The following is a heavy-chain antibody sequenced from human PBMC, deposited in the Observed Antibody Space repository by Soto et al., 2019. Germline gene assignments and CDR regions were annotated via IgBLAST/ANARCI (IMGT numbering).Heavy chain of an antibody. D-gene: IGHD2-8*01. CDR3: ARDSDTGEWSRTGY. CDR2: INFVNDYT. J-gene: IGHJ4*02. Sequence: EVQLVESGGGLVKPGGSLRLSCATSGFTFRTYSMNWVRQAPGKWLEWVSSINFVNDYTFYADSVKGRFTISRDNAKNSQDLQINSLTVEDAAVYYCARDSDTGEWSRTGYLGQGTLVTVSS. V-gene: IGHV3-21*01. CDR1: GFTFRTYS.